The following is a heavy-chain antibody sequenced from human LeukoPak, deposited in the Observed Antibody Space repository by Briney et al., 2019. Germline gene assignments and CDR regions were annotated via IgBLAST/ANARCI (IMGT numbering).Heavy chain of an antibody. D-gene: IGHD5-18*01. CDR3: ARSRSETANSWFDP. V-gene: IGHV1-18*01. J-gene: IGHJ5*02. CDR1: GYTFTSYG. CDR2: ISAYNGST. Sequence: GASVKVSCKASGYTFTSYGISWVRQAPGQGLEWMGWISAYNGSTNYAQKLQGRVTMTTDTSTSTAYMELRSLRSDDTAVYYCARSRSETANSWFDPWGQGTLVTVSS.